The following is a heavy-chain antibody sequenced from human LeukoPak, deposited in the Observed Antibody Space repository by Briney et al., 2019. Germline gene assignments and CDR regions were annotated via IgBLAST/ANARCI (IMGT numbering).Heavy chain of an antibody. CDR3: AGGSLSTVVTSGFDY. D-gene: IGHD4-23*01. J-gene: IGHJ4*02. CDR2: ISSSSSYI. V-gene: IGHV3-21*01. CDR1: GFTFSIYS. Sequence: GGSLRLSCAASGFTFSIYSMNWVRQAPGKGLEWVSSISSSSSYIYYADSVKGRFTISRDNAKNSLYLQMNSLRAEDTAVYYCAGGSLSTVVTSGFDYWGQGTLVTVSS.